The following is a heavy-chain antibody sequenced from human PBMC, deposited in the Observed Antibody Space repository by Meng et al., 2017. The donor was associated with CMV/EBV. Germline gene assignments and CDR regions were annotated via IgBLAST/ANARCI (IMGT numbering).Heavy chain of an antibody. V-gene: IGHV4-4*07. D-gene: IGHD3-22*01. CDR2: IYSTGGT. CDR3: ARERGDDSGYNFDS. J-gene: IGHJ4*02. Sequence: QVQRQESGPGLVKPSETLSLTCSVSGGFFSGFFWTWIRQPAGKGLEWIGRIYSTGGTNYNPSFESRVTISLDGSNNQFSLKLNSVTAADTAIYYCARERGDDSGYNFDSWGQGTLVRLL. CDR1: GGFFSGFF.